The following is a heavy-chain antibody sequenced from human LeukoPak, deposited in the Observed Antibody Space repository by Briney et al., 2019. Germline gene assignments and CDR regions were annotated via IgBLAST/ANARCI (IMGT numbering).Heavy chain of an antibody. CDR1: GDSVSNGNYY. CDR3: ARSQNYYGSGDY. D-gene: IGHD3-10*01. Sequence: SETLSLTCTVSGDSVSNGNYYWSWLRQPPGKALEWIGYIYYTGKTYYNPSLEGRVTILVDTSRNHFSVRLSSVTAADTAVYYCARSQNYYGSGDYWSQGTLVTVSS. J-gene: IGHJ4*02. CDR2: IYYTGKT. V-gene: IGHV4-61*03.